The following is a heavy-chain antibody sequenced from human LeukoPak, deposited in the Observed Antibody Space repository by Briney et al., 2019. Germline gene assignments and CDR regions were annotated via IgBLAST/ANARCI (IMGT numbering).Heavy chain of an antibody. CDR3: ARDRAMVAWEGGNYFDY. CDR1: GFTFSHYG. J-gene: IGHJ4*02. Sequence: GGSLRLSCAASGFTFSHYGMHWVRQAPGKGLEWVAVISYDGSNKYYADSVKGRFTISRDNSKNTLYLQMNSLRADDTAVYYCARDRAMVAWEGGNYFDYWGQGTLVTVSS. CDR2: ISYDGSNK. V-gene: IGHV3-30*03. D-gene: IGHD5-18*01.